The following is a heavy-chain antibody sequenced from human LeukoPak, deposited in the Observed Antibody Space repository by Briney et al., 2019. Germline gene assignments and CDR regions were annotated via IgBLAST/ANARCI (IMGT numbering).Heavy chain of an antibody. J-gene: IGHJ4*02. Sequence: GRSLRLSCAASGFTFSSYGMHWVSQAPGKGLEWVAVISYDGSNKYYADSVKGRFTISRDNSKNTLYLQMNSLRAEDTAVYYCAKDGGIAVAGTFDYWGQGTLVTVSS. CDR2: ISYDGSNK. D-gene: IGHD6-19*01. V-gene: IGHV3-30*18. CDR1: GFTFSSYG. CDR3: AKDGGIAVAGTFDY.